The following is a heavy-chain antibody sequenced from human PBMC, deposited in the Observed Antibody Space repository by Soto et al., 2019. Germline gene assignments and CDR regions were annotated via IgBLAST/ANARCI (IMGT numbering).Heavy chain of an antibody. D-gene: IGHD6-19*01. CDR3: ARSSYSSGSSNWFDP. V-gene: IGHV4-61*01. J-gene: IGHJ5*02. CDR1: GGSVSSGSYY. CDR2: IYYSGST. Sequence: PSETLSLTCTVSGGSVSSGSYYWSWIRQPPGKGLEWIGYIYYSGSTNYNPSLKSRVTISVDTSKNQFSLKLSSVTAADTAVYYCARSSYSSGSSNWFDPWGQGTLVTVSS.